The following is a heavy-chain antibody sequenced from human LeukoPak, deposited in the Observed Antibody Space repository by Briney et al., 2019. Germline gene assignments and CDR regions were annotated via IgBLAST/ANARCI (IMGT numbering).Heavy chain of an antibody. V-gene: IGHV3-9*03. CDR3: AKGPTYSSSSLFDY. D-gene: IGHD6-6*01. CDR2: ISWNGGTI. Sequence: GRSLRLSCAASGFTFHDYAMHWVRQAPGKGLEWVSGISWNGGTIDYADSVKGRFTISRDNAKNSLYLQMNSLRPEDMALYYCAKGPTYSSSSLFDYWGQGNLVAVSS. CDR1: GFTFHDYA. J-gene: IGHJ4*02.